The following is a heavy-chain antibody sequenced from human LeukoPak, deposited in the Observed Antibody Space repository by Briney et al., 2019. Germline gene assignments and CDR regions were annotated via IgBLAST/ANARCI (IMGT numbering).Heavy chain of an antibody. Sequence: GASVKVSCKASGYTFTGYYLHWVRQAPGQGLEWMGWINPNSGGTNYAQKFQGRVTMTRDTSISTAYLELSRLSYDDTAVYYCAREGGDDRSCFFDYWGQGTLVTVSS. V-gene: IGHV1-2*02. CDR3: AREGGDDRSCFFDY. CDR2: INPNSGGT. D-gene: IGHD3-22*01. CDR1: GYTFTGYY. J-gene: IGHJ4*02.